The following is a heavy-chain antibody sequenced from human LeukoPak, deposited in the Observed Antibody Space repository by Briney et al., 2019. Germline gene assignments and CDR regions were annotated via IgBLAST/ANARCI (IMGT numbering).Heavy chain of an antibody. J-gene: IGHJ2*01. CDR2: IYTSGST. CDR3: AREDIVVVPAAIYWYFDL. Sequence: SETLSLTCTVSGGSISSGSYYWSWIRQPAGKGLKWIGRIYTSGSTNYNPALKSRVTISVDTSKNQFSLKLSSVTAADTAVYYCAREDIVVVPAAIYWYFDLWGRGTLVTVSS. V-gene: IGHV4-61*02. D-gene: IGHD2-2*01. CDR1: GGSISSGSYY.